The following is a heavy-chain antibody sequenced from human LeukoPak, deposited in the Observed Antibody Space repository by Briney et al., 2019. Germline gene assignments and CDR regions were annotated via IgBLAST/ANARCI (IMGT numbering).Heavy chain of an antibody. CDR1: GFTFSSYW. J-gene: IGHJ4*02. D-gene: IGHD3-9*01. V-gene: IGHV3-74*01. CDR3: ARDSLSDYDILTELGY. Sequence: GGSLRLSCAASGFTFSSYWMHWVRQAPGKGLVWVSRINSDGSSTSYADSVKGRFTISRDNAKNTLYLQMNSLRAEDTAVYYCARDSLSDYDILTELGYWGQGTLVTVSP. CDR2: INSDGSST.